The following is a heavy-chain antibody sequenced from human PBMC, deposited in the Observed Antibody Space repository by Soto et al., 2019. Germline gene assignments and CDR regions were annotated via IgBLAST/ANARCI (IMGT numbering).Heavy chain of an antibody. CDR3: AREDSYGWSGGSLDV. J-gene: IGHJ6*02. V-gene: IGHV4-34*01. CDR2: IDQSGGT. D-gene: IGHD6-19*01. Sequence: SETLSLTCAVVGDSLRGQSWNWIRQSPGKGLEWIGEIDQSGGTNYNSSLKSRAIISDDTSKNQFSLTLTSVTAADTAVYYCAREDSYGWSGGSLDVWGQGTTVTVSS. CDR1: GDSLRGQS.